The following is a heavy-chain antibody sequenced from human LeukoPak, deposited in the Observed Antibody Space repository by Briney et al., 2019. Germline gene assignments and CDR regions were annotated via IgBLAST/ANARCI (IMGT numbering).Heavy chain of an antibody. CDR3: ASGEVRAYCGGDCYQCDY. V-gene: IGHV1-69*05. CDR1: GGTFSSYA. D-gene: IGHD2-21*02. J-gene: IGHJ4*02. Sequence: PSVKVSCXASGGTFSSYAISWVRQAAGQGLEWVRGIIPIFGAANYAQKFQGRVTITTDESTSTAYMELSSLRSEDTAVYYCASGEVRAYCGGDCYQCDYWGQGTLVTVSS. CDR2: IIPIFGAA.